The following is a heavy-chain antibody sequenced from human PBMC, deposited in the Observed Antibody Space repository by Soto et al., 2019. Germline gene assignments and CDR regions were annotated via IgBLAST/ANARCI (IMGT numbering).Heavy chain of an antibody. Sequence: SETLSLTCAVSGGSISSGGYYWSWIRQNPGKGLEWIGHMHHSGRTDYNPSLKSRVAISVDTSKNQFSLYLNSVTAADTAVYYCARWVEVSLDYFDSWGQGTPVTVSS. CDR2: MHHSGRT. D-gene: IGHD2-15*01. V-gene: IGHV4-31*11. CDR1: GGSISSGGYY. CDR3: ARWVEVSLDYFDS. J-gene: IGHJ4*02.